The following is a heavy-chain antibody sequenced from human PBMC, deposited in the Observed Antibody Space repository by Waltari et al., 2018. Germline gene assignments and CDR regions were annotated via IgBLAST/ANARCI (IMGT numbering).Heavy chain of an antibody. D-gene: IGHD2-8*01. Sequence: QVQLVQSGAEVKKPGSSVKVSCKASGGTFSSYAISWVRQAPGQGLEWMGGIIPIFGTANYAQKCQGRVTITTEESTSTAYMELSSLRSEDTAVYYCARAECTNGVCYENYYYMDVWGKGTTVTVSS. CDR3: ARAECTNGVCYENYYYMDV. V-gene: IGHV1-69*05. CDR1: GGTFSSYA. J-gene: IGHJ6*03. CDR2: IIPIFGTA.